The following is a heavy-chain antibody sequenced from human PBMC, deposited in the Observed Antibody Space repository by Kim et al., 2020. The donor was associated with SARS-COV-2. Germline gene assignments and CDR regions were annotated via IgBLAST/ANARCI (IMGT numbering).Heavy chain of an antibody. Sequence: ASVKVSCKASGYTFTSYYMHWVRQAPGQGLEWMGIINPSGGSTSYAQKFQGRVTMTRDTSTSTVYMELSSLRSEDTAVYYCARDGELLWFGELSGLYNWFDPWGQGTLVTVSS. CDR1: GYTFTSYY. CDR2: INPSGGST. CDR3: ARDGELLWFGELSGLYNWFDP. V-gene: IGHV1-46*01. J-gene: IGHJ5*02. D-gene: IGHD3-10*01.